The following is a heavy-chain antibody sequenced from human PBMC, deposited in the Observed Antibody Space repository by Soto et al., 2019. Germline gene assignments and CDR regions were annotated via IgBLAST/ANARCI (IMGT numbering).Heavy chain of an antibody. Sequence: GGSLRLSCAASGFTFSNYGMHWVRQAPGKGLEWVAVISYDGSNKYYADSVKGRFTISRDNSKNTLYLQMNSLRAEDTAVYYCAKDRGSSNYYGMDVWGQGTTVTVSS. CDR3: AKDRGSSNYYGMDV. D-gene: IGHD2-2*01. V-gene: IGHV3-30*18. CDR1: GFTFSNYG. CDR2: ISYDGSNK. J-gene: IGHJ6*02.